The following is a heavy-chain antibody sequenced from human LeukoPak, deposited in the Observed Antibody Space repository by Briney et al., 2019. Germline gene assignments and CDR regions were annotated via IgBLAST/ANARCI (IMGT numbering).Heavy chain of an antibody. Sequence: GGSLRLSCAASGFTFDDYAIHWVRQAPGKGLGWVSLISWVGGSTYYADSVKGRFTISRDNSKNSLYLQMNSLRAEDTALYYCAKVRGYCSGGSCYSGFGYMDVWGKGTTVTVSS. CDR1: GFTFDDYA. CDR2: ISWVGGST. J-gene: IGHJ6*03. CDR3: AKVRGYCSGGSCYSGFGYMDV. V-gene: IGHV3-43D*04. D-gene: IGHD2-15*01.